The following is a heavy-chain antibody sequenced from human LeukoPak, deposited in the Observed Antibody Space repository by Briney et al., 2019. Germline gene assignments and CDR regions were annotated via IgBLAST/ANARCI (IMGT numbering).Heavy chain of an antibody. CDR2: IYYSGST. V-gene: IGHV4-39*01. CDR3: ARSTGQYYRNFDY. Sequence: SETLSLTCTVSGGSISSSSYYWGWIRQPPGKGLEWIGSIYYSGSTYYNPSLKSRVTISVDTSKNQFSLKLSSVTAADAAVYYCARSTGQYYRNFDYWGQGTLVTVSS. D-gene: IGHD2/OR15-2a*01. CDR1: GGSISSSSYY. J-gene: IGHJ4*02.